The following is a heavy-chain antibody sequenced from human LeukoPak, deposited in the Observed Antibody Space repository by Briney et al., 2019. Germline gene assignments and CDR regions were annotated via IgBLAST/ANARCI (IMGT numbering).Heavy chain of an antibody. CDR3: AKAPVTTCSGAYCYPFDY. V-gene: IGHV3-23*01. D-gene: IGHD2-15*01. CDR2: FSGSGGST. CDR1: GFTFSSYA. J-gene: IGHJ4*02. Sequence: PGGSLRLSCAASGFTFSSYAMSWVRQAPGKGLECISGFSGSGGSTYYADSVKGRFTISRDNSKNTLYLQMNSLRAEDTAVYYCAKAPVTTCSGAYCYPFDYWSQGTLVTVSS.